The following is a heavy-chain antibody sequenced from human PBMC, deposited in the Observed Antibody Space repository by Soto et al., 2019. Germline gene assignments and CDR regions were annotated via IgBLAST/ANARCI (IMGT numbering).Heavy chain of an antibody. Sequence: EVQLLESGGGLVQPGGSLRLSCAASGFSFSSYALRWVRQAPGKGLEWVSAINPGGGATYYADSVKGRFAMSRDNSKNTVYLQMNSLTAEDTAVYYCAKVMGTYSFDFWGQGTLVTVSS. J-gene: IGHJ4*02. CDR1: GFSFSSYA. CDR3: AKVMGTYSFDF. CDR2: INPGGGAT. V-gene: IGHV3-23*01.